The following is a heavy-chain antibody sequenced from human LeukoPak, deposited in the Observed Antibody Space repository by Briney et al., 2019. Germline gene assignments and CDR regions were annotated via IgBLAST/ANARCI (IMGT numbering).Heavy chain of an antibody. CDR2: ISGSADNT. J-gene: IGHJ4*02. V-gene: IGHV3-23*01. CDR3: AKEGFDY. Sequence: QPGGSLRLSCTASGFTLSSYAMSWVRQAPGEGLEWVSTISGSADNTNYAEAVKGRFTISRDNSKNTMYLQMNSLRAEDTAVYYCAKEGFDYWGQGTLVTVSS. CDR1: GFTLSSYA.